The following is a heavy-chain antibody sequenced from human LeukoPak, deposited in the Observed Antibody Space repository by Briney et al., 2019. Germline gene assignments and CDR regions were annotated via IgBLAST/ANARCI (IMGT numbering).Heavy chain of an antibody. V-gene: IGHV3-48*03. CDR1: GFTFSSYE. Sequence: PGGSLRLSCAASGFTFSSYEMNWVRQAPGKGLEWVSYISSSGSTIYYADSVKGRFTISRDNAKNSLYLQMNSLRAEDTALYYCAREGAYYDFWSGYSYFDYWGQGTLVTVSS. D-gene: IGHD3-3*01. CDR3: AREGAYYDFWSGYSYFDY. CDR2: ISSSGSTI. J-gene: IGHJ4*02.